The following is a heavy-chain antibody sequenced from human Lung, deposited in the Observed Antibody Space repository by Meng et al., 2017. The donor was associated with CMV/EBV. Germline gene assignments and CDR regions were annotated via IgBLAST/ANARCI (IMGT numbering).Heavy chain of an antibody. CDR1: GFTFSNNW. J-gene: IGHJ4*02. Sequence: LXXAASGFTFSNNWMSWVRQAPGKGLEWVASIKKDGSEEYYVDSVKGRFTISRDNAKNSLYLQMNILRAEDTAVYYCARVGSSSGSYYYWGQGTXVTVSS. V-gene: IGHV3-7*01. CDR3: ARVGSSSGSYYY. D-gene: IGHD3-10*01. CDR2: IKKDGSEE.